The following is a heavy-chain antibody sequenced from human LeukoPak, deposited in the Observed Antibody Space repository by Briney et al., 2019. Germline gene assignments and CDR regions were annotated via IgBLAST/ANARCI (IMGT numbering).Heavy chain of an antibody. D-gene: IGHD3-3*01. CDR3: ARLSADDYDFWSGYLNAFDI. CDR1: GYSFTSYW. Sequence: GESLKISCKGSGYSFTSYWIGWVRQMPGKGLEGMGIIYPGDSDTRYSPSFQGQVTISADKSISTAYLQWSSLKASDTAMYYCARLSADDYDFWSGYLNAFDIWGQGTMVTVSS. CDR2: IYPGDSDT. J-gene: IGHJ3*02. V-gene: IGHV5-51*01.